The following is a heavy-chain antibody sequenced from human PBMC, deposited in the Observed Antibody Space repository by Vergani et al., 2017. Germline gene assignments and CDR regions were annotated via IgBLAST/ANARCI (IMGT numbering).Heavy chain of an antibody. D-gene: IGHD3-10*01. Sequence: EVQLLESGGGLVQPGGSLRLSCAASGFTFSSYAMSWVRQAPGKGLEWVSAISGSGGSTYYADSVKGRFTISRDNSKNTLYLKMNSLRAEDTAVYYCAKARGGIRHYYGSGSYFYYFDYWGQGTLVTVSS. CDR2: ISGSGGST. J-gene: IGHJ4*02. CDR1: GFTFSSYA. V-gene: IGHV3-23*01. CDR3: AKARGGIRHYYGSGSYFYYFDY.